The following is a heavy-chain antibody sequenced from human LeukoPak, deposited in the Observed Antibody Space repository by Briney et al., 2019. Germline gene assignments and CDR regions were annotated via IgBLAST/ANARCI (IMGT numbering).Heavy chain of an antibody. D-gene: IGHD2-15*01. CDR3: ARVVVAASFDY. J-gene: IGHJ4*02. CDR1: RFTLSNYW. V-gene: IGHV3-7*01. CDR2: IKQDGSET. Sequence: PGGSLRLSCAAARFTLSNYWMSWVRQAPCNGPEWVANIKQDGSETYYVDSVKGRFTISRDNAKNTLYLQMNSLRAEDTAVYYCARVVVAASFDYWGQGTLVTVSS.